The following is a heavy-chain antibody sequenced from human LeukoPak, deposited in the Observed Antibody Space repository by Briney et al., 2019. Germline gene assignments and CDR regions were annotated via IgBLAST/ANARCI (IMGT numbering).Heavy chain of an antibody. J-gene: IGHJ3*02. D-gene: IGHD7-27*01. CDR3: ARGLTGSDAFDI. CDR1: GFTFSSYG. V-gene: IGHV3-33*01. CDR2: IWYDGSNK. Sequence: GSLRLSCAASGFTFSSYGMHWVRQAPGKGLEWVAVIWYDGSNKYYADSVKGRFTISRDNSKNTLYLQMNSLRAEDTAVYYCARGLTGSDAFDIWGQGTMVTVSS.